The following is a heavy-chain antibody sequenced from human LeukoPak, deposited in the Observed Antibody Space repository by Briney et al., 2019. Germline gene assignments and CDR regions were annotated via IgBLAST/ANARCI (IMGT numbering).Heavy chain of an antibody. V-gene: IGHV3-23*01. Sequence: PGGSLRLSCAASGFTFSSYAMSWVRQAPGKGLKWVSAISGSGDSTYYADSVKGRFTISRDNSKNTLYLQMNSLRAEDTAVYYCASHHYYDSSGLDDYFDFWGQGTLVTVSS. CDR3: ASHHYYDSSGLDDYFDF. J-gene: IGHJ4*02. CDR1: GFTFSSYA. D-gene: IGHD3-22*01. CDR2: ISGSGDST.